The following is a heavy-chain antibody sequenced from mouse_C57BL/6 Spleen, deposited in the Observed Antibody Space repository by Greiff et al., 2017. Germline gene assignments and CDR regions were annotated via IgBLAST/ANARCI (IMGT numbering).Heavy chain of an antibody. Sequence: QVHVKQSGAELVKPGASVKLSCKASGYTFTSYWMQWVKQRPGQGLEWIGEIDPSDSYTNYNQKFKGKATLTVDTSSSTAYMQLSSLTSEDSAVYYCARGDYCGSSDSWFAYWGQGTLVTVSA. CDR2: IDPSDSYT. V-gene: IGHV1-50*01. J-gene: IGHJ3*01. CDR1: GYTFTSYW. D-gene: IGHD1-1*01. CDR3: ARGDYCGSSDSWFAY.